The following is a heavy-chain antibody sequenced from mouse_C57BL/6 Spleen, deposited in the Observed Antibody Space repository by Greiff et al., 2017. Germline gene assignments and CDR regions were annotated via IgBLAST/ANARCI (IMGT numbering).Heavy chain of an antibody. V-gene: IGHV14-1*01. CDR3: TTDYYGSSPPDY. Sequence: VHVKQSGAELVKPGASVKLSCTASGFNIKDYYMHWVKQRTEQGLEWIGRIDPEDGDTEYAPKFQGKATMTADTSSNTAYLQLSSLTSEDTAVYYCTTDYYGSSPPDYWGQGTTLTVSS. J-gene: IGHJ2*01. D-gene: IGHD1-1*01. CDR1: GFNIKDYY. CDR2: IDPEDGDT.